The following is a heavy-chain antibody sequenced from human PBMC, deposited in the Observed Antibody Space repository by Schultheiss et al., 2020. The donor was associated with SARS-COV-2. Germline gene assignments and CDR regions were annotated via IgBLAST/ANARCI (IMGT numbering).Heavy chain of an antibody. CDR1: GGSISSFY. CDR3: ARIRGVRGSWRGAGGTYYMDV. V-gene: IGHV4-59*08. D-gene: IGHD3-10*01. Sequence: SETLSLTCTVSGGSISSFYWNWIRQPPGKGLEWIAYVHYSGSTNYNPSLKSRVTMSVDTSKNQFSLKVSSVTAADTAVYYCARIRGVRGSWRGAGGTYYMDVWGKGTTVTVSS. CDR2: VHYSGST. J-gene: IGHJ6*03.